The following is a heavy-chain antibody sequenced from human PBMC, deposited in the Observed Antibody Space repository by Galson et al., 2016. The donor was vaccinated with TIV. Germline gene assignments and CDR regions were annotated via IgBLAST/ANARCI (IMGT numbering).Heavy chain of an antibody. J-gene: IGHJ6*03. Sequence: SLRLSCAASGFTFPNHWMHWVRQAPGKGLVWVARVNRDGSGTNYAASVKGRFTISRDNAEKTLYPQMNSLTAEDTAVYYCARGIEVVPDASGMDVWGKGTTVIVSS. CDR2: VNRDGSGT. D-gene: IGHD2-2*01. CDR3: ARGIEVVPDASGMDV. V-gene: IGHV3-74*01. CDR1: GFTFPNHW.